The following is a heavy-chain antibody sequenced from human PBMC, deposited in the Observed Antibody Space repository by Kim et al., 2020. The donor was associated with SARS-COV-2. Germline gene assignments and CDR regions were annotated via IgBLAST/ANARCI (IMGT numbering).Heavy chain of an antibody. CDR2: GST. J-gene: IGHJ4*02. Sequence: GSTYSADSVKGRFTISRDNSKNTLYLQMNSLRAEDMAVYYCAKIEEGPDYWGQGTLVTVSS. V-gene: IGHV3-23*01. CDR3: AKIEEGPDY.